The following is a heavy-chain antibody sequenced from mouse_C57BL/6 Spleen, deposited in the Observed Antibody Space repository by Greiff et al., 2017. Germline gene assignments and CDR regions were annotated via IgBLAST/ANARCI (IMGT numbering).Heavy chain of an antibody. J-gene: IGHJ3*01. CDR3: WRTWTCIAY. CDR2: WNSDNY. CDR1: FALSTSGMGL. V-gene: IGHV8-2*01. Sequence: QVTLKVSGPGILQPSQTLSLACTFSGFALSTSGMGLSWLRQPPGMAFVWLVSIWNSDNYYNSYLKCRPPISTETSNYQVFLKLTSVDTADSATCYGAWRTWTCIAYWGQGTLVTVSA.